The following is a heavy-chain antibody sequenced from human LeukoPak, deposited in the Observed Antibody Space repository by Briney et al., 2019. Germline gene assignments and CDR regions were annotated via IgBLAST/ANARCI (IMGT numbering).Heavy chain of an antibody. CDR2: IWYDGSNK. J-gene: IGHJ5*02. D-gene: IGHD3-9*01. V-gene: IGHV3-33*01. CDR3: ARDRPSGGTYYDILTGYPTFDP. Sequence: PGRSLRLSCAASGLTFSSYGMHWVRQAPGKGLEWVAVIWYDGSNKYYADSVKGRFTISRDNSKNTLYLQMNSLRAEDTAVYYCARDRPSGGTYYDILTGYPTFDPWGQGTLVTVSS. CDR1: GLTFSSYG.